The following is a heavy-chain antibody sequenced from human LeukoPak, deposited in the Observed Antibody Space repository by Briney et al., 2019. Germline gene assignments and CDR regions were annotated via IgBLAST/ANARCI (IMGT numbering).Heavy chain of an antibody. CDR3: ARDLRGTRDF. CDR2: INPDGGRT. V-gene: IGHV3-74*01. CDR1: GFTFSSYD. D-gene: IGHD2-15*01. Sequence: PGRSLRLSCAASGFTFSSYDMHWVRQAPGKGLVWVSRINPDGGRTDYADSVKGRFTISRDNAKNTLYLQMSSLRAEDTAVYFCARDLRGTRDFWGQGTLVTVSS. J-gene: IGHJ4*02.